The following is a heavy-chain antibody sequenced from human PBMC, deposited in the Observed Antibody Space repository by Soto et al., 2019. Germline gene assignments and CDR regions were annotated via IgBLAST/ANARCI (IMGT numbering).Heavy chain of an antibody. CDR2: ISAYNGNT. CDR3: ARSSLVWGSSFSYICFDP. J-gene: IGHJ5*02. D-gene: IGHD6-13*01. Sequence: GASVKVSCKASGYTFTSYGISWVRQAPGQGLEWMGWISAYNGNTNYAQKLQGRVTMTTDTSTSTAYMELRSLRSDDTAVYYCARSSLVWGSSFSYICFDPWGKGTLVTVSS. CDR1: GYTFTSYG. V-gene: IGHV1-18*01.